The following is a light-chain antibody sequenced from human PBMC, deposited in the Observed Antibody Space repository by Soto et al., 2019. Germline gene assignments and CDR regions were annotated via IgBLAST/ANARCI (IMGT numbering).Light chain of an antibody. CDR1: SSNIGSNT. J-gene: IGLJ1*01. Sequence: SVLTQPPSASGTPGQRVTISCSGSSSNIGSNTVNWYQQLPGTAPKLLIYSNNQRPSGVPDRFSGSKSGTSASLAISGLQSEDEADYYCAAWDYSLNSYVFGTGTKVTVL. V-gene: IGLV1-44*01. CDR3: AAWDYSLNSYV. CDR2: SNN.